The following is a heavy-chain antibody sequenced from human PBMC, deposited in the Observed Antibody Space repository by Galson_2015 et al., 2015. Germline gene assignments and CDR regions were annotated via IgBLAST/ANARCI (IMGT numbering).Heavy chain of an antibody. Sequence: AVKVSGKAAGGSFSIYAISGGRQAPVQGPQWTGGVTPIFGTASYAQKFQGRVTITAEKSTSTAYMELSSLRSEDTAVYYCATASQDCTTSSCPYTYWGQGTLVTVSS. CDR1: GGSFSIYA. V-gene: IGHV1-69*06. CDR3: ATASQDCTTSSCPYTY. CDR2: VTPIFGTA. D-gene: IGHD2-2*01. J-gene: IGHJ4*02.